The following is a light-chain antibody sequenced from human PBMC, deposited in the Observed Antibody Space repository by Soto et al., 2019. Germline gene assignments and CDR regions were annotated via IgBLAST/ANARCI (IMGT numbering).Light chain of an antibody. CDR3: MQGTHWPIT. CDR1: QSLVHSDGIAY. J-gene: IGKJ5*01. CDR2: KVS. V-gene: IGKV2-30*02. Sequence: DVVMTQSTLSLPVTLGQPASISFRSNQSLVHSDGIAYFSWFQQRPGRSPRRLIYKVSNRDSGVPARFSGSGSGTDFALKISRVEAEDVGVYYCMQGTHWPITFAQGTRLEIK.